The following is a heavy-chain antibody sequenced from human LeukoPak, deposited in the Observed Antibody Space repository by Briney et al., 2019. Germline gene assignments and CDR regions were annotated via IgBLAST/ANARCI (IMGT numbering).Heavy chain of an antibody. CDR3: ARNHIGEDREFDY. CDR1: GGTFSSYA. V-gene: IGHV1-69*05. J-gene: IGHJ4*02. CDR2: IIPIFGTA. D-gene: IGHD3-10*01. Sequence: GASVKVSCKASGGTFSSYAISWVRQAPGQGLEWMGGIIPIFGTANYAQKFQGRVTITTDESTSTAYMELSSLRSEDTAVYYCARNHIGEDREFDYWGQGTLVTVSP.